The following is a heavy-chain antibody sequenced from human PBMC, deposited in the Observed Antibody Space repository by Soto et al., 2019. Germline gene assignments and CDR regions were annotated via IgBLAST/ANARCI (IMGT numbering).Heavy chain of an antibody. CDR3: ALHGGAEYFQH. Sequence: EVHMVESGGGLVQPGGTLRLSCAASGFTVSNNDMSWVRQAPGEGMQWVSVIYSGGGTYYADSVKGRFTISRDNSKHTLYLQINSLSAEDTAMYYCALHGGAEYFQHWGQGTLVTGSS. D-gene: IGHD1-26*01. V-gene: IGHV3-66*04. CDR1: GFTVSNND. CDR2: IYSGGGT. J-gene: IGHJ1*01.